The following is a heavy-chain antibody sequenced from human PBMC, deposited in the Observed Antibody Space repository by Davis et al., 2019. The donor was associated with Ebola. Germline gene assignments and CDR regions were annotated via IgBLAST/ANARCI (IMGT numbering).Heavy chain of an antibody. CDR2: ISSSGSTI. J-gene: IGHJ6*02. D-gene: IGHD2-15*01. CDR1: GFTFSSYE. V-gene: IGHV3-48*03. CDR3: ARVPRIPWSYYYVMDV. Sequence: GESLKISCAASGFTFSSYEMNWVRQAPGKGLEWVSYISSSGSTIYYADSVKGRFTISRDNAKNSLYLQMNSLRAEDTAVYYCARVPRIPWSYYYVMDVWGQGTTVTVSS.